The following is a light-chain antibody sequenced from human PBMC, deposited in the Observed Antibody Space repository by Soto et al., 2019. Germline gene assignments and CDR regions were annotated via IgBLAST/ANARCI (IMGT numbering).Light chain of an antibody. V-gene: IGLV3-21*04. CDR2: YDS. CDR3: QVWDITTDHYV. CDR1: NIGSKR. Sequence: SYELTQPPSVSVAPEKTARLTCGGDNIGSKRVHWYRQKPGQAPVLVIYYDSDRPSGIPERFSGSNSGNSATLTINRVEAGDEADYYCQVWDITTDHYVFGTGTKLTVL. J-gene: IGLJ1*01.